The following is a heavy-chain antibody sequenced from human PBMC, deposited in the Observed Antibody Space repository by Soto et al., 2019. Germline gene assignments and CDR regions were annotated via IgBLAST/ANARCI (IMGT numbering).Heavy chain of an antibody. D-gene: IGHD3-10*01. CDR2: IYYSGST. V-gene: IGHV4-39*01. Sequence: QLQLQESGPGLVKPSETLSLTCTVSGGSISSSSYYWGWIRQPPGKGLEWIGSIYYSGSTYYNPSLKSRVTISVDTSKNQFSLKLSSVTAADTAVYYCAITIDYYGSGSPYNWFDPWGQGTLVTVSS. CDR3: AITIDYYGSGSPYNWFDP. CDR1: GGSISSSSYY. J-gene: IGHJ5*02.